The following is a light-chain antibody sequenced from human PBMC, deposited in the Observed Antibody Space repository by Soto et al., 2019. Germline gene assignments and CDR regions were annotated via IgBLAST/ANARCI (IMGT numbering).Light chain of an antibody. Sequence: QAVVTQEPSFSVSPGGTVTLTCGLSSGSVSTSYYPSWYQQTPGQAPRTLIYSTNTRSSGVPDRFSGSILGNKAALTIMGAQADDESDYYCVLYMGSGIWVFGGGTKLTVL. CDR2: STN. V-gene: IGLV8-61*01. J-gene: IGLJ3*02. CDR1: SGSVSTSYY. CDR3: VLYMGSGIWV.